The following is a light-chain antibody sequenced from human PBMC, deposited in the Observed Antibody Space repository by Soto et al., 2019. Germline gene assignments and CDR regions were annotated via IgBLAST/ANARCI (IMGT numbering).Light chain of an antibody. CDR3: QQYENLPT. J-gene: IGKJ5*01. V-gene: IGKV1-33*01. CDR2: DAS. CDR1: QNINNY. Sequence: QINQTPCSLSASVGERGPITCQASQNINNYLNWYQQKPGRAPKLLIYDASNLEAGVPSRFRGSGSGTDFTFTISRLQPEDIATYYCQQYENLPTFGQGTRLEIK.